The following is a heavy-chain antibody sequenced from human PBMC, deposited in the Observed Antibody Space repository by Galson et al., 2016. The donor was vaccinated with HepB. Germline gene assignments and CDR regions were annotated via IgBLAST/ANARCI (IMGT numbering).Heavy chain of an antibody. V-gene: IGHV1-2*02. Sequence: SVKVSCKASGYTFTGFYIHWVRQAPGQGLEWMGYVNPNSGGADYAQKFQGRVTMTSDTSINATYMELRGLRSGDTAVYYCARQTIVSTLNWFDPWGQGTLVTVSS. D-gene: IGHD5-24*01. CDR3: ARQTIVSTLNWFDP. CDR1: GYTFTGFY. CDR2: VNPNSGGA. J-gene: IGHJ5*02.